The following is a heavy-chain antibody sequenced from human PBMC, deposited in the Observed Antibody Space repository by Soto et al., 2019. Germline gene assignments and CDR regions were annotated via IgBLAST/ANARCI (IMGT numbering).Heavy chain of an antibody. V-gene: IGHV4-59*01. D-gene: IGHD3-3*01. J-gene: IGHJ6*02. CDR3: ARGPQFDFWSGYLMDV. CDR1: GGSISSYY. Sequence: SETLSLTCTVSGGSISSYYWSWIRQPPGKGLEWIGYIYYSGSTNYNPSLKSRVTISVDTSKNQFSLKLSSVTAADTAVYYCARGPQFDFWSGYLMDVWGQGTTVTVSS. CDR2: IYYSGST.